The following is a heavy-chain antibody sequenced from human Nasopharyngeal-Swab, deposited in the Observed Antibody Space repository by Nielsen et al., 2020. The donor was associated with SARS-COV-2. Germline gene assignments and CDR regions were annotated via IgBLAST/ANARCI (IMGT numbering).Heavy chain of an antibody. D-gene: IGHD3-9*01. J-gene: IGHJ4*02. V-gene: IGHV1-18*01. CDR2: ISAYNGNT. CDR3: ASGLLYYDILTGYYTGYYFDY. Sequence: WVRQAPGQGLEWMGWISAYNGNTNYAQKFQGRVTITADESTSTAYMELSSLRSEDTAVYYCASGLLYYDILTGYYTGYYFDYWGQGTLVTVSS.